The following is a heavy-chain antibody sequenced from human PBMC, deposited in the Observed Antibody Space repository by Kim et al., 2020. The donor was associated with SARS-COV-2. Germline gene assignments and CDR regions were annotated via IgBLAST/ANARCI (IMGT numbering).Heavy chain of an antibody. CDR3: AREPYSSSSTSYYDSSGYYSY. Sequence: ASVKVSCKASGYTFTSYAMHWVRQAPGQRLEWMGWINAGNGNTKYSQKFQGRVTITRDTSASTAYMELSSLRSEDTAVYYCAREPYSSSSTSYYDSSGYYSYWGQGTLVTVSS. D-gene: IGHD3-22*01. CDR1: GYTFTSYA. CDR2: INAGNGNT. V-gene: IGHV1-3*01. J-gene: IGHJ4*02.